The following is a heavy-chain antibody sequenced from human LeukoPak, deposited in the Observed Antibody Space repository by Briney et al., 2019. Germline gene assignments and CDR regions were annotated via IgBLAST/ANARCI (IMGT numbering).Heavy chain of an antibody. Sequence: GASVNVSCKASGYTFTSYHIHWVRQAPGQGLEWMGIINPSGGSTSYAQKFQGRVTMTRDMSTSTVYMELSSLRSEDTAVYYCARDSYVDTAMVPRRFLFVLDYWGQGTLVTVSS. J-gene: IGHJ4*02. CDR2: INPSGGST. D-gene: IGHD5-18*01. CDR3: ARDSYVDTAMVPRRFLFVLDY. CDR1: GYTFTSYH. V-gene: IGHV1-46*01.